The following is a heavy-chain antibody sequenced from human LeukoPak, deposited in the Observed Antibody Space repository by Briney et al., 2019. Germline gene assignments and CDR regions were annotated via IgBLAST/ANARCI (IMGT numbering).Heavy chain of an antibody. Sequence: TGESLKISCKGSGYSFTSYWIGWVRQMPGKGLEWMGIVYPGDSDTRYSPSFQGQVTISADKSISTAYLQWSSLEASDTAMYYCARHLDDSSGYYYRTMYYFDYWGQGTLVTVSS. D-gene: IGHD3-22*01. J-gene: IGHJ4*02. V-gene: IGHV5-51*01. CDR1: GYSFTSYW. CDR2: VYPGDSDT. CDR3: ARHLDDSSGYYYRTMYYFDY.